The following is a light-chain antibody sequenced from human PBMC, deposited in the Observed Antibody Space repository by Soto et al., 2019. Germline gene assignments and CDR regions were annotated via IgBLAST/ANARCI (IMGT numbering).Light chain of an antibody. CDR3: SSYTTSTSFIL. CDR1: SSDIGAYYY. V-gene: IGLV2-14*01. Sequence: QSALTQPASVSGSPGQSITISCTGSSSDIGAYYYVSWYQHHPGKAPKLMISEVSNRPPGVSNRFSGSKSGNTASLTISGLQAEDEAYYYCSSYTTSTSFILFGGGTKLTVL. J-gene: IGLJ2*01. CDR2: EVS.